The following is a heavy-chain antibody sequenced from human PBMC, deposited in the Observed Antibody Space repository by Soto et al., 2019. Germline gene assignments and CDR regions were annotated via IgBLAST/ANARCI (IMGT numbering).Heavy chain of an antibody. D-gene: IGHD2-15*01. CDR3: ARRLGYCSGGSCRVPTLYYYYYMDV. CDR1: GYTFTSYD. J-gene: IGHJ6*03. Sequence: ASVKVSCKASGYTFTSYDINWVRQATGQGLEWMGWMNTNSGNTGYAQKFQGRVTMTRNTSISTAYMELSSLRSEDTAVYYCARRLGYCSGGSCRVPTLYYYYYMDVWGKGTTVTVSS. CDR2: MNTNSGNT. V-gene: IGHV1-8*01.